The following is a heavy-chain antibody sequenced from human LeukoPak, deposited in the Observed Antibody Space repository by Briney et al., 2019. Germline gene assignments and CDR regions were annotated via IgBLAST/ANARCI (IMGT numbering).Heavy chain of an antibody. D-gene: IGHD4-23*01. CDR3: ARDNSIADRGWWFDP. Sequence: SVKVSCKASGGTFSSYAISWVRQAPGQGLEWMGGIIPIFGTANYAQKFQGRVTITADESTSTAYMELSSLRSEDTAVYYCARDNSIADRGWWFDPWGQGTLVTVSS. J-gene: IGHJ5*02. CDR2: IIPIFGTA. V-gene: IGHV1-69*13. CDR1: GGTFSSYA.